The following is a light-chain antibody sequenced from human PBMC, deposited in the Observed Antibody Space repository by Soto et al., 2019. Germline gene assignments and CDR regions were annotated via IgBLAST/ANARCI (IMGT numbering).Light chain of an antibody. Sequence: EIVMTQSPATLSVSPGERATLSCRASQSVSSNLAWYQQKPGQAPRLLIYGASTRATSVPARFSGSGPGKEFTLTISSLQSEDFAVYFCQQYKNWPSWTFGQGTKVEIK. CDR2: GAS. CDR3: QQYKNWPSWT. J-gene: IGKJ1*01. V-gene: IGKV3-15*01. CDR1: QSVSSN.